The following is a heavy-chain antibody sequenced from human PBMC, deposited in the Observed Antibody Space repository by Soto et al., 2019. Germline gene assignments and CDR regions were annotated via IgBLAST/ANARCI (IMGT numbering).Heavy chain of an antibody. V-gene: IGHV4-30-2*01. CDR1: GGSISSGGYS. D-gene: IGHD6-6*01. Sequence: PSETLSLTCAVSGGSISSGGYSWSWIRQPPGKGLEWIGYIYQSGSTYYNPSLKSRVTISVDRSKNQFSLKLSSVTAADTAVYYCARERPDGARLDPWGQGTLVTVSS. CDR2: IYQSGST. CDR3: ARERPDGARLDP. J-gene: IGHJ5*02.